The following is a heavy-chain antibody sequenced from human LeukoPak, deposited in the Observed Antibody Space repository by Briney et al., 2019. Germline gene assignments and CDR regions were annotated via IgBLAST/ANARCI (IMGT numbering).Heavy chain of an antibody. CDR1: GFTFSSYE. CDR3: VRDSVAGTRGNFAP. V-gene: IGHV3-48*03. D-gene: IGHD6-19*01. CDR2: ISSSGSTK. J-gene: IGHJ5*02. Sequence: GGSLRLSCAASGFTFSSYEMNWVRQAPGKGLECVSYISSSGSTKYYADSVKGRFTISRDNARNSLYVKVNSLRGEDTAVYHGVRDSVAGTRGNFAPWGQGNLVTVSS.